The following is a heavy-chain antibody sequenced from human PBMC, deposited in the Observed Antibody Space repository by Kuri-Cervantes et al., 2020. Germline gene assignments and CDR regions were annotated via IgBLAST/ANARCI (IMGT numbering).Heavy chain of an antibody. J-gene: IGHJ2*01. CDR2: ISSNGGST. V-gene: IGHV3-64*02. Sequence: ESLKISCAASGFTFSSYAMSWVRQAPGKGLEYVSAISSNGGSTYYADSVKGRFTISRDNSKNTLYLQMGSLRAEDMAVYYCARESDWYFDLWGRGTLVTVSS. CDR1: GFTFSSYA. CDR3: ARESDWYFDL.